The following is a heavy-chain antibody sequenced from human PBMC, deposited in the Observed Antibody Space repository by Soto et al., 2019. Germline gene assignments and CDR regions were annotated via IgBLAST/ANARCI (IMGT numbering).Heavy chain of an antibody. CDR2: IYYSGST. CDR3: ARSGYSYGPNPLLY. J-gene: IGHJ4*02. D-gene: IGHD5-18*01. CDR1: CGSISSGGYY. V-gene: IGHV4-31*03. Sequence: SETLSLTCTFSCGSISSGGYYWSWIRQHPGKGLEWIGYIYYSGSTYYNPSLKSRVTISVDTSKNQFSLKLSSVTAADTAVYYCARSGYSYGPNPLLYWGQGTLVTVSS.